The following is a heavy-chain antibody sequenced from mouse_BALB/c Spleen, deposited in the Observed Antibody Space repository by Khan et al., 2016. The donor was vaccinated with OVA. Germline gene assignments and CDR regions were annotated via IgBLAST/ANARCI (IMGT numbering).Heavy chain of an antibody. CDR2: IWGDGST. Sequence: VQLQESGPGLVAPSQSLSITCTVSGFSLTGYGVNWVRQPPGKGLEWLGMIWGDGSTDYNSALKSRLILSKDNSKSQVFLKMNSLQTDDTARYYCASAYYGNYREAMDYWGQGTSVTVSS. CDR1: GFSLTGYG. CDR3: ASAYYGNYREAMDY. J-gene: IGHJ4*01. D-gene: IGHD2-10*01. V-gene: IGHV2-6-7*01.